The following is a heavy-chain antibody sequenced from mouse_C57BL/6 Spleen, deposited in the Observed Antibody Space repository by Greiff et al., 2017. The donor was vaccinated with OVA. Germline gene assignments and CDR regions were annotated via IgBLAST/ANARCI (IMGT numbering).Heavy chain of an antibody. V-gene: IGHV1-22*01. CDR3: AREGTAQAAWFAY. D-gene: IGHD3-2*02. J-gene: IGHJ3*01. Sequence: VQLQQSGPELVKPGASVKMSCKASGYTFTDYNMHWVKQSHGKSLEWIGYINPNNGGTSYNQKFKGKATLTVNKSSSTAYMELRSLTSEDSAVYYCAREGTAQAAWFAYWGQGTLVTVSA. CDR2: INPNNGGT. CDR1: GYTFTDYN.